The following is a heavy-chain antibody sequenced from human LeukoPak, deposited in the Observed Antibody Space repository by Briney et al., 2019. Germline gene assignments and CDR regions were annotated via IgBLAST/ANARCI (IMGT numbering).Heavy chain of an antibody. CDR2: IYYSGST. D-gene: IGHD6-19*01. V-gene: IGHV4-39*01. CDR1: GGSISSSSYC. J-gene: IGHJ5*02. Sequence: KPSETLSLACTVSGGSISSSSYCWGWIRQPPGKGLEWIGSIYYSGSTYYNPSLKSRVTISVDTSKNQFSLKLSSVTAADTAVYYCARRDSSGWPATYNWFDPWGQGTLVTVSS. CDR3: ARRDSSGWPATYNWFDP.